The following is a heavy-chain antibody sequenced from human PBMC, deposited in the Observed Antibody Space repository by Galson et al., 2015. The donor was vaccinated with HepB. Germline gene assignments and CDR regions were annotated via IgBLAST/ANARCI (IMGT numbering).Heavy chain of an antibody. CDR1: GGSISSSSYY. Sequence: TLSLTCTVSGGSISSSSYYWGWIRQPAGKGLEWIGRIYTSGSTNYNPSLKSRVTMSVDTSKNQFSLKLSSVTAADTAVYYCARTVFGKGAGIAARPVWFDPWGQGTLVTVSS. D-gene: IGHD6-6*01. CDR3: ARTVFGKGAGIAARPVWFDP. J-gene: IGHJ5*02. CDR2: IYTSGST. V-gene: IGHV4-61*02.